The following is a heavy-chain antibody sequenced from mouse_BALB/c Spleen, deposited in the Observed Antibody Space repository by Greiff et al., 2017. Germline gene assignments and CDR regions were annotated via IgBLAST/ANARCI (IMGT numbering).Heavy chain of an antibody. Sequence: QVQLKESGAELVRPGSSVKISCKASGYAFSSYWMNWVKQRPGQGLEWIGQIYPGDGDTNYNGKFKGKATLTADKSSSTAYMQLSSLTSEDSAVYFCAREGGGNYVFDYWGQGTTLTVSS. CDR1: GYAFSSYW. J-gene: IGHJ2*01. CDR2: IYPGDGDT. V-gene: IGHV1-80*01. CDR3: AREGGGNYVFDY. D-gene: IGHD2-1*01.